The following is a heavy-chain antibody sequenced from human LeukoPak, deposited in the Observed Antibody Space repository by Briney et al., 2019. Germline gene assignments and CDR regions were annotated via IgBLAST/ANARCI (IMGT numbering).Heavy chain of an antibody. J-gene: IGHJ6*02. CDR1: GGSFSNYA. Sequence: ASVKVSCKASGGSFSNYAISWVLQAPGQGLEWMGGIVPILSTTNYARKFQGRVTMTAGESTSTAYMELSSLRSEDTAVYYCARGGTAMTYYYYYGMDVWGQGTTVTVSS. CDR2: IVPILSTT. D-gene: IGHD5-18*01. CDR3: ARGGTAMTYYYYYGMDV. V-gene: IGHV1-69*13.